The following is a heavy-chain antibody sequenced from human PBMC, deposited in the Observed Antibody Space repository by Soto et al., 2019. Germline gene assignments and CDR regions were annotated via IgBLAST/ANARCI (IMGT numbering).Heavy chain of an antibody. CDR1: GGTFSSYA. CDR2: IIPIFGTA. CDR3: ARDIKCFGEFPLHGMDV. V-gene: IGHV1-69*13. Sequence: SVKVSCKASGGTFSSYAIIWVRQAPGQGLEWMGGIIPIFGTANYAQKFQGRVTITADESTSTAYMELSSLRSEDTAVYYCARDIKCFGEFPLHGMDVGGQGTRVTVS. J-gene: IGHJ6*02. D-gene: IGHD3-10*01.